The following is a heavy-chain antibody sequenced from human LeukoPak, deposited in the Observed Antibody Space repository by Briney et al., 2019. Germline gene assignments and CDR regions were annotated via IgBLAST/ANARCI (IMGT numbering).Heavy chain of an antibody. CDR3: ASVRGGSYYGFEDY. V-gene: IGHV4-38-2*02. D-gene: IGHD1-26*01. Sequence: SETLSLTCTVSGYSISSGYYWGWIRQPPGKGLEWIGSIYHSGSTYYNPSLKSRVTISVDTSKNQFSLKLSPVTAADTAVYYCASVRGGSYYGFEDYWGQGTLVTVSS. CDR2: IYHSGST. CDR1: GYSISSGYY. J-gene: IGHJ4*02.